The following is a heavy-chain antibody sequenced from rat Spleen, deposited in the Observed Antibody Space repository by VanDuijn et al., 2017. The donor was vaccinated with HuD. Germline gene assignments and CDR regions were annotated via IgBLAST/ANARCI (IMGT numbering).Heavy chain of an antibody. J-gene: IGHJ2*01. CDR1: GFTFXDYG. D-gene: IGHD1-9*01. CDR2: ISYGDSSGHSST. Sequence: EVQLVESGGGLVQPGRSLKLSCAXSGFTFXDYGVAWVXXAPTKGLEWVATISYGDSSGHSSTYYRDSVKGRFTNSRDNAKSSLYLQMDSLRSEDTATYYCARRHYGYTDYFDYWGQGVMVTVSS. CDR3: ARRHYGYTDYFDY. V-gene: IGHV5-29*01.